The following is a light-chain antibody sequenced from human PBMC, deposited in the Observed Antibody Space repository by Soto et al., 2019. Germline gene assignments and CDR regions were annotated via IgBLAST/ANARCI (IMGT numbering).Light chain of an antibody. CDR3: QQTSAFPRT. J-gene: IGKJ1*01. V-gene: IGKV3-20*01. Sequence: ETVLTQSPGTLSLSPGERATLSCRASQSVTNSYLAWFQQKPGQAPRLLIFGALSRATGIPDRFSGSGSGTDFTLTISRLEPEDFATYYCQQTSAFPRTFGQGTKVDVK. CDR1: QSVTNSY. CDR2: GAL.